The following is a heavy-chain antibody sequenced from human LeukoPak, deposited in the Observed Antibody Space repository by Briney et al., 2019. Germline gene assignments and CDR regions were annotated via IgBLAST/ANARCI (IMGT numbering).Heavy chain of an antibody. CDR3: ASTPDDILTGYRDY. J-gene: IGHJ4*02. V-gene: IGHV1-46*01. D-gene: IGHD3-9*01. Sequence: ASVKVSCKASGYTLTSYYMHWVRQAPGQGLEWMGIINPSGGSTSYAQKFQGRVAITADKSTSTAYMELSSLRSEDTAVYYCASTPDDILTGYRDYWGQGTLVTVSS. CDR1: GYTLTSYY. CDR2: INPSGGST.